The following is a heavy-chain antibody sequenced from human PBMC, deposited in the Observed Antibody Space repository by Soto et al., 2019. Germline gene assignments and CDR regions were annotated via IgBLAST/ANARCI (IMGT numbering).Heavy chain of an antibody. Sequence: EVQLLESGGGLVQPGTSLRLSCAASGFSFITYSMSWVRQAPGSGLEWVSIVSGSGDIIFYADSVKGRFTISRDNSDNMLYLQMNSLRAEDTAVYYCARGSSTVTRHLDYWGLGTLFTVSS. CDR1: GFSFITYS. J-gene: IGHJ4*02. CDR3: ARGSSTVTRHLDY. CDR2: VSGSGDII. D-gene: IGHD4-17*01. V-gene: IGHV3-23*01.